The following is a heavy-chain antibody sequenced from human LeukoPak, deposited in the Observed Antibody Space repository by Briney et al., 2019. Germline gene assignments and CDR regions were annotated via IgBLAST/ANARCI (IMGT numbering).Heavy chain of an antibody. CDR3: AKAWSGYYSDY. V-gene: IGHV3-30*18. J-gene: IGHJ4*02. CDR1: GFTFSSYG. D-gene: IGHD3-3*01. Sequence: GGSLRLSCAASGFTFSSYGMHWVRQAPGKGLEWVAVISYDGSNKYYADSVKGRFTISRDNSKNTLYLQMNSLRAEDTAVYYCAKAWSGYYSDYWGQGTLVTVSS. CDR2: ISYDGSNK.